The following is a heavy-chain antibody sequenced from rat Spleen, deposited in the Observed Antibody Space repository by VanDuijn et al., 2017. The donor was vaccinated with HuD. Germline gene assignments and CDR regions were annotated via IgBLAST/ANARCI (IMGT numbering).Heavy chain of an antibody. J-gene: IGHJ2*01. D-gene: IGHD1-2*01. Sequence: EVQLVESGGGLVQPGSPLKLSCAASGFTFSSNWLNWIRQAPGKGLEWVATINPDGGSTYYRDSVKGRFTISRDNAKNTLYLQMDSLRSEDTATYYCARPLFTIATISPLDYWGQGVMVTVSS. CDR3: ARPLFTIATISPLDY. V-gene: IGHV5-29*01. CDR2: INPDGGST. CDR1: GFTFSSNW.